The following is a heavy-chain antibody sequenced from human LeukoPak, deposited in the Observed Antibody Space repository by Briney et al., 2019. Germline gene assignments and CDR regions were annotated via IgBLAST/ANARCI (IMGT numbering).Heavy chain of an antibody. CDR2: ISYDGSNK. CDR3: AGGYSSSTSCYANGPIDY. J-gene: IGHJ4*02. V-gene: IGHV3-30*04. D-gene: IGHD2-2*01. Sequence: GGSLRLSCAASGFTFSSYAMHWVRQAPGKGLDWVAVISYDGSNKYYADSVKGRFTISRDNSKNTLYLQMNSLRAEDTAVYYCAGGYSSSTSCYANGPIDYWGQGTLVTVSS. CDR1: GFTFSSYA.